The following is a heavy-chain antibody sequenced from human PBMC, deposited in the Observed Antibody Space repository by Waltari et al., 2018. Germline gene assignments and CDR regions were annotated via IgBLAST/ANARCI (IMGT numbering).Heavy chain of an antibody. J-gene: IGHJ3*02. CDR1: GGSISSSSYY. CDR2: IYYSGDT. D-gene: IGHD4-17*01. CDR3: ASVTTVAGAFDI. V-gene: IGHV4-39*07. Sequence: QLQLQESGPGLVKPSETLSLTCTVSGGSISSSSYYWGWIRQPPGKGLEWIGSIYYSGDTYYNPFLMSVVTIAVDTSKTQFILMLSSVTAADTAVYYCASVTTVAGAFDIWGQGTMVTVSS.